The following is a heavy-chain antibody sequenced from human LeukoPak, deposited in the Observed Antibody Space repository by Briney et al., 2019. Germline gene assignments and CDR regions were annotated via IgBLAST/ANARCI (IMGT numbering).Heavy chain of an antibody. CDR3: ARVWRIVFDP. CDR1: GFRFSDYW. CDR2: IKQDGSEK. V-gene: IGHV3-7*01. Sequence: GGSLRLSCVASGFRFSDYWMTWVRQAPGKGLEWVANIKQDGSEKYYVDSVKGRFTISRDNAKNSLYLQMNSLRAEDTAVYYCARVWRIVFDPWGQGTLVTVSS. J-gene: IGHJ5*02. D-gene: IGHD3-3*01.